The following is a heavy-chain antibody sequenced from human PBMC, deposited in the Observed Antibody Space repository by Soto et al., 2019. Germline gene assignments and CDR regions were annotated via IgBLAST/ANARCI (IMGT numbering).Heavy chain of an antibody. CDR2: SNHSGST. Sequence: TSETLSLTCAVYGGSFSGYYWSWIRQPPGKGLEWIGESNHSGSTNYNPSLKSRVTISVDTSKNQFSLKLSSVTAADTAVYYCARGEDFWSGYPPYYYYMDVWGKGTTVTVSS. CDR3: ARGEDFWSGYPPYYYYMDV. CDR1: GGSFSGYY. V-gene: IGHV4-34*01. J-gene: IGHJ6*03. D-gene: IGHD3-3*01.